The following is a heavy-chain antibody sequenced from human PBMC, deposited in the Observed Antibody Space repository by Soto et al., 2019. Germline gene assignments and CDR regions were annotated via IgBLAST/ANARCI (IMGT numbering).Heavy chain of an antibody. V-gene: IGHV3-33*01. J-gene: IGHJ5*02. D-gene: IGHD6-25*01. Sequence: QVQLVESGGGVVQPGRPLRLSCAASTFNFNYYAMNWVRQAPAKGLEWVAVIWFDGSRQYYADSVKGRLTISRDNSKNMVFLEMKSMRVEDTAVYYGARGAGAGQRQGDWFDPWGQGALVTVSP. CDR1: TFNFNYYA. CDR2: IWFDGSRQ. CDR3: ARGAGAGQRQGDWFDP.